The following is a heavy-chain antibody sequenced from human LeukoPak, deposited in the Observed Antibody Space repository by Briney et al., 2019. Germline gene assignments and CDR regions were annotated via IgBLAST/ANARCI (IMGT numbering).Heavy chain of an antibody. CDR1: GGSISSYY. CDR3: ARSIAAAGTVLDY. V-gene: IGHV4-59*01. D-gene: IGHD6-13*01. Sequence: SETLSLTCTVSGGSISSYYWSWIRQPPGKGLEWIGYIDYSGSTNYNPSLKSRVTISVDTSKNQFSLKLSSVTAADTAVYYCARSIAAAGTVLDYWGQGTLVTVSS. CDR2: IDYSGST. J-gene: IGHJ4*02.